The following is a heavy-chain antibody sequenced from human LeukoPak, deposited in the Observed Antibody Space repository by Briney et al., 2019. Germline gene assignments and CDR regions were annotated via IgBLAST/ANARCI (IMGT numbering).Heavy chain of an antibody. J-gene: IGHJ1*01. V-gene: IGHV4-34*01. CDR2: VSPGGYT. CDR3: ARIRCGECHGMCHPH. CDR1: GVSISDYI. D-gene: IGHD2-21*01. Sequence: SETLSVTCALSGVSISDYIWSRIRQCPGKGLEWIGEVSPGGYTNYNPSLKSRVIISEDASESHLSLRLRWVTAADTAMYYCARIRCGECHGMCHPHWAQGTLVTVSS.